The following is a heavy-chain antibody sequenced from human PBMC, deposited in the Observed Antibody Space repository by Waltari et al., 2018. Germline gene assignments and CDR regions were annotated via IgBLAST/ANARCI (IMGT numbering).Heavy chain of an antibody. Sequence: EVQLVESGGGLVQPGGSLRLSCAASGFTFSDHYMAWVRQAPGKGLEWVGRTRNKANSYTTEYAASVKGRFTISRDDSKNSLYLQMNSLKTEDTAVYYCARGGGIAAAGLDYWGQGTLVTVSS. D-gene: IGHD6-13*01. CDR1: GFTFSDHY. V-gene: IGHV3-72*01. CDR2: TRNKANSYTT. CDR3: ARGGGIAAAGLDY. J-gene: IGHJ4*02.